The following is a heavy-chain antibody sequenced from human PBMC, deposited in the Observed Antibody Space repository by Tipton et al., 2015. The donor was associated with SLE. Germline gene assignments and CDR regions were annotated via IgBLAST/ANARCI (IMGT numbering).Heavy chain of an antibody. D-gene: IGHD1-14*01. CDR3: ARGKTRVEY. J-gene: IGHJ4*02. CDR1: NGSVSSYF. Sequence: TLSLTCTVSNGSVSSYFWSWIRQPPGKRLEWIGYIYYSGSTNYNPSLKSRVTLSVDTSKNRFSLKLTSVTAADTAVYYCARGKTRVEYWGQGTLVTVSS. CDR2: IYYSGST. V-gene: IGHV4-59*08.